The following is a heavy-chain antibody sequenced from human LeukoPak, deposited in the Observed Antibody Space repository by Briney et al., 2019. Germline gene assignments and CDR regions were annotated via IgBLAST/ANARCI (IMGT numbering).Heavy chain of an antibody. Sequence: GASVKVSCKASGFTFTSSAVQWVRQARGQRLEWIGWIVVGSGKTNYAQKFQERVTITRDMSTSTAYMELSSLRSEDTAVYYCARAADTHFYGQTWGQGALVTVSS. J-gene: IGHJ5*01. CDR2: IVVGSGKT. CDR3: ARAADTHFYGQT. CDR1: GFTFTSSA. D-gene: IGHD2/OR15-2a*01. V-gene: IGHV1-58*01.